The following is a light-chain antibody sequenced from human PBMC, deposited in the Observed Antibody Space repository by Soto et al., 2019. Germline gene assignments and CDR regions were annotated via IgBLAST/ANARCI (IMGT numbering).Light chain of an antibody. CDR2: EVT. CDR3: SSYTGTNNFGV. CDR1: SSDVGGYNY. Sequence: QSVLTQPPSASGSPGQSVTTSCTGSSSDVGGYNYVSWYQQHPGKAPKLVIYEVTKRPSGVPDCFSGSKSGNTASLTVSGLQAEDEADYYCSSYTGTNNFGVYGPGTKVTVL. J-gene: IGLJ1*01. V-gene: IGLV2-8*01.